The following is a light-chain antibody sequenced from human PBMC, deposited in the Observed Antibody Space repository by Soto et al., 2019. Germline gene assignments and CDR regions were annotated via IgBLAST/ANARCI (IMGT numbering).Light chain of an antibody. Sequence: DIVLTQSPATLSLSPGERATLSCRASQSVGTYLVWYQHKPGQAPRLLIHDVSNRATGIPARFSGSGSGTDFTLTISSLEPEDFAVYYCQQRRDWPRTFGQGTKVEIK. CDR1: QSVGTY. CDR2: DVS. CDR3: QQRRDWPRT. V-gene: IGKV3-11*01. J-gene: IGKJ1*01.